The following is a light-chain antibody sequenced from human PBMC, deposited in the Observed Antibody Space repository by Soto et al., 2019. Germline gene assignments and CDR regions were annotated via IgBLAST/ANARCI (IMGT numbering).Light chain of an antibody. CDR3: QHYAGGSRIT. V-gene: IGKV3-20*01. J-gene: IGKJ5*01. Sequence: EIVMTQSPGTLPLSPGERATLSCRASQSVSSRLAWYQQKPGQAPRLLISGASSRATGIPDRFSGSGFGTDFTLTISRLEPEGFALYYCQHYAGGSRITFGQGTRLEIK. CDR2: GAS. CDR1: QSVSSR.